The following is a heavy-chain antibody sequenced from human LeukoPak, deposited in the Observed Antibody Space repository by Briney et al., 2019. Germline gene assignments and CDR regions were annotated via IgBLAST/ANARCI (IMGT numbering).Heavy chain of an antibody. CDR2: INPNSGGT. Sequence: GASVKVSCKASGYTFTGYYMHWVRQAPGQGLEWMGWINPNSGGTNYAQKFQGRATMTRDTSISTAYMELSRLRSDDTAVYYCARASIAAMALNWFDPWGQGTLVTVSS. V-gene: IGHV1-2*02. CDR3: ARASIAAMALNWFDP. J-gene: IGHJ5*02. CDR1: GYTFTGYY. D-gene: IGHD5-18*01.